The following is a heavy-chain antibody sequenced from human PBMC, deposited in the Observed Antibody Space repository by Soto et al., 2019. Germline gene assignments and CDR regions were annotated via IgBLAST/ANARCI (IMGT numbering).Heavy chain of an antibody. Sequence: QVQLVQSGAEVKKPGASVKVSCKASGYTFTVYYMHWVRQAPGQGLEWMGWINPNSGGTNYAQKFQGRVTMTRDTSISTAYMELSRLRSDDTAVYYCARDPPGIAAAGSGFDPWGQGTLVTVSS. D-gene: IGHD6-13*01. CDR2: INPNSGGT. CDR1: GYTFTVYY. CDR3: ARDPPGIAAAGSGFDP. J-gene: IGHJ5*02. V-gene: IGHV1-2*02.